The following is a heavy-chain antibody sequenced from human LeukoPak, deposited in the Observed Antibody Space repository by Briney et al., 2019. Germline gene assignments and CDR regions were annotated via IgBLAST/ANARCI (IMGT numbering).Heavy chain of an antibody. CDR1: GFTFSSYS. D-gene: IGHD3-22*01. V-gene: IGHV3-21*01. Sequence: GGSLRLSCAASGFTFSSYSMNWVRQAPGKGLEWVSSISSSSSYIYYADSVKGRFTISRDNAKNSLYLQMNSLRAEDTAVYYCARDALSDSSGNYYYYYGMDVWGQGTTVTVSS. CDR2: ISSSSSYI. CDR3: ARDALSDSSGNYYYYYGMDV. J-gene: IGHJ6*02.